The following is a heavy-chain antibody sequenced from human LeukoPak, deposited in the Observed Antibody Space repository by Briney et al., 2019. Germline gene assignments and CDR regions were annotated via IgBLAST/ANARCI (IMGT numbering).Heavy chain of an antibody. CDR2: IWYDGRNK. CDR3: ARDYSQRLVGRHFDF. V-gene: IGHV3-33*01. CDR1: GFTFSNYG. Sequence: GGSLRLSCAASGFTFSNYGIHWVRQAPGKGLEWVAVIWYDGRNKYYADSVKGRFTISRDNSKNTLYLQMNSLRADDTAVYYCARDYSQRLVGRHFDFWGQGTLVTVSS. J-gene: IGHJ4*02. D-gene: IGHD6-13*01.